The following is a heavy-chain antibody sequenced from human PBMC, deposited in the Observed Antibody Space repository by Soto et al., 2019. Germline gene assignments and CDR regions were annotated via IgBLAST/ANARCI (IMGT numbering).Heavy chain of an antibody. V-gene: IGHV3-23*01. CDR1: GFTFSSYA. D-gene: IGHD6-19*01. CDR3: AKDNLATYSKGWAIRFDP. Sequence: DVHLLESGGGLVQPGGSLRLSCAASGFTFSSYAMGWVRQAPGEGLEWVSSIGGSGSYTYYADSVKGRFTISRDNFKSTLYLQMNSLRAEDTAVYYCAKDNLATYSKGWAIRFDPWGQGTLVTVSS. CDR2: IGGSGSYT. J-gene: IGHJ5*02.